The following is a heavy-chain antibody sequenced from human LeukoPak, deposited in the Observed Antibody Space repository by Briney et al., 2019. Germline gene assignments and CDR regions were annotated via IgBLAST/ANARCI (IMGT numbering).Heavy chain of an antibody. CDR3: AKKGYYDGSGYYMYYFDH. J-gene: IGHJ4*02. Sequence: PGGSLRLSCAASGFTLSSYWMSWVRQAPGKGLEWVSAISGSGGTAYYADSVKGRFTISRDNSKNTLYLQMNSLRAEDTAVYYCAKKGYYDGSGYYMYYFDHWGQGTLVTVSS. CDR2: ISGSGGTA. V-gene: IGHV3-23*01. D-gene: IGHD3-22*01. CDR1: GFTLSSYW.